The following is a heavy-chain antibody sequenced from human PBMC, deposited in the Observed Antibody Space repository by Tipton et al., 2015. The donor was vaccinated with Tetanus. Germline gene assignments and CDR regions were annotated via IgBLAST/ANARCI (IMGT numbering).Heavy chain of an antibody. CDR1: GFTFSKYT. CDR3: AVHSSSWYTDCLDY. Sequence: SLRLSCAASGFTFSKYTMNWVRQAPGKGLEWVSAISSSSSYMYYADSVKGRFAISRDNAKKSLDLQMNSLRAEDTGVYYCAVHSSSWYTDCLDYWGQGTLVTVSS. CDR2: ISSSSSYM. V-gene: IGHV3-21*01. J-gene: IGHJ4*02. D-gene: IGHD6-13*01.